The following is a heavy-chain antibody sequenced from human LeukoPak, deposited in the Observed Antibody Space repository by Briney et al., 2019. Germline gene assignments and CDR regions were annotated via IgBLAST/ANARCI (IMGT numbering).Heavy chain of an antibody. D-gene: IGHD5-18*01. CDR3: AREGRGYTPGDDYWFFDL. J-gene: IGHJ2*01. CDR2: MSYDGSNK. CDR1: GFTFSSFA. V-gene: IGHV3-30*03. Sequence: QTGGSLRLSCAASGFTFSSFAMPWVRQAPGKGLEWVAVMSYDGSNKYYADSVKGRFTISRDNSRNTLYLQMNSLRAEDTAVYYCAREGRGYTPGDDYWFFDLWGRGTLVTVSS.